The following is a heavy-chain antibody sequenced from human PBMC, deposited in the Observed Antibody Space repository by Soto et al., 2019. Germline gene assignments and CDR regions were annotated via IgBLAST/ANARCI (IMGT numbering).Heavy chain of an antibody. V-gene: IGHV3-23*01. CDR1: GFTFSSYA. J-gene: IGHJ6*02. CDR2: ISGSGGST. D-gene: IGHD2-2*01. Sequence: PGGSLRLSCAASGFTFSSYAMSWVRQAPGKGLEWVSAISGSGGSTYYADSVKGRFTISRDNSKNTLYLQMNSLRAEDTAVYYCAKDIDDIVVVPALMDVWGQGTTVTVSS. CDR3: AKDIDDIVVVPALMDV.